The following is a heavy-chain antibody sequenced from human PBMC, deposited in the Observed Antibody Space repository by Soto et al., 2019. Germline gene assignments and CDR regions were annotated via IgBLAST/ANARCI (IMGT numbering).Heavy chain of an antibody. CDR2: IWVDGSDK. D-gene: IGHD2-8*02. CDR3: ARSGDCTGTSCNRRGPLDS. Sequence: PGGSLRLSCAASGFTFSLYAIHWVRQSPGKGLEWVASIWVDGSDKKYADSVKGRFTVSRDNSKNTLYLQMNSLRDEDTAVYFCARSGDCTGTSCNRRGPLDSSCPGTLITVSS. J-gene: IGHJ4*02. CDR1: GFTFSLYA. V-gene: IGHV3-33*01.